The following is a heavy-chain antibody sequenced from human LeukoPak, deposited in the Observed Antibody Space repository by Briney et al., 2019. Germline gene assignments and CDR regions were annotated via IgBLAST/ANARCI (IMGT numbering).Heavy chain of an antibody. CDR1: GFTFSSSP. D-gene: IGHD1-26*01. J-gene: IGHJ4*02. V-gene: IGHV3-23*01. CDR2: ISGSGGAT. CDR3: GKYVQTSVGANDY. Sequence: GGSQRLSCAASGFTFSSSPMNWVRQAPGKGLEGVSVISGSGGATFYGDSVQGRFTISRDNSRDTLYLQMNSLTAEDTAVYYCGKYVQTSVGANDYWGQGTLVTVSS.